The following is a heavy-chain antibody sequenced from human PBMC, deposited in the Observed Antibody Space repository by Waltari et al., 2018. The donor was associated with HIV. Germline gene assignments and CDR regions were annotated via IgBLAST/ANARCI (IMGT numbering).Heavy chain of an antibody. CDR3: ARDHYYGSSGYYSDY. Sequence: QVHLVRSGAELRKPGASVTVSCKASGYTFTHYGITWVRQAPGQGLEWMGWISGYNGDTKYAQKVRGRVTMTTDTSTSTAYLEMGSLRFDDTAVYYCARDHYYGSSGYYSDYWGQGTLVTVSS. CDR2: ISGYNGDT. D-gene: IGHD3-22*01. V-gene: IGHV1-18*01. CDR1: GYTFTHYG. J-gene: IGHJ4*02.